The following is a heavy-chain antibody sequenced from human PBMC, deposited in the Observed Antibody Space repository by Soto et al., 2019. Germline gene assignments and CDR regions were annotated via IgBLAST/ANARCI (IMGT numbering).Heavy chain of an antibody. Sequence: GGSLRLSCAASGFTFTRYSMNWVRQAPGKGRAWVSSISSTTNYIYYADSMKGRFTVSRDNAKNSVYLAMNSLSAEDTALYYCARESEDLTSNFDYWGQGTLVTVSS. J-gene: IGHJ4*02. CDR1: GFTFTRYS. V-gene: IGHV3-21*01. CDR3: ARESEDLTSNFDY. CDR2: ISSTTNYI.